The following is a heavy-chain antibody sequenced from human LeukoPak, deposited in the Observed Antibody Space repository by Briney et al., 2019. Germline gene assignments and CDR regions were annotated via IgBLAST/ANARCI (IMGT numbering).Heavy chain of an antibody. Sequence: PSETLSLTCTVSGGSISNYYWTWIRQPPGKGLEWIGFISYSGNTNYNPSLKSRVTISLDTSKNQFSLKLSSVTAADTAVYYCANSKYYYGSGSYFPEAFDIWGQGTMVTVSS. CDR1: GGSISNYY. CDR2: ISYSGNT. CDR3: ANSKYYYGSGSYFPEAFDI. D-gene: IGHD3-10*01. J-gene: IGHJ3*02. V-gene: IGHV4-59*01.